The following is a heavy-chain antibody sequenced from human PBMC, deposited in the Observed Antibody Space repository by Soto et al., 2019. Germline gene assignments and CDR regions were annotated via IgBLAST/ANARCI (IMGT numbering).Heavy chain of an antibody. CDR2: IYYSGST. J-gene: IGHJ5*02. CDR3: ATQEVGGSYVYTFDP. D-gene: IGHD1-26*01. Sequence: SETRCRTGTVCGGASTTSRCCWGWIRLPPGKGLEWIGSIYYSGSTYYNPSLKSRVTISVDTSKNLFSLKLSSVTAADTAVYYCATQEVGGSYVYTFDPWGQGTLVTVS. V-gene: IGHV4-39*01. CDR1: GGASTTSRCC.